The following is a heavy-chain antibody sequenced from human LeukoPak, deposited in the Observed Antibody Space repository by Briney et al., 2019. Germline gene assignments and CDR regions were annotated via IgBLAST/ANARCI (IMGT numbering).Heavy chain of an antibody. J-gene: IGHJ6*03. V-gene: IGHV4-34*01. CDR3: ARGLRRYCSSTSCYRINYYYYMDV. CDR1: GGSFSGYY. D-gene: IGHD2-2*01. Sequence: PSETLSLTCAVYGGSFSGYYWSWIRQPPGKGLEWIGEINHSGSTNYNPSLKSRVTISVDTSKNQFSLKLSSVTAADTAVYYCARGLRRYCSSTSCYRINYYYYMDVWGKGTTVTVSS. CDR2: INHSGST.